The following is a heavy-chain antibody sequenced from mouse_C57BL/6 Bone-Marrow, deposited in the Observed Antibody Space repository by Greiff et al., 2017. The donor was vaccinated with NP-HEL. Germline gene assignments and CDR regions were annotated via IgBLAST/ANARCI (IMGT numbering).Heavy chain of an antibody. V-gene: IGHV5-16*01. D-gene: IGHD1-1*01. CDR1: GFTFSDYY. CDR2: INYDGSST. Sequence: EVMLVESEGGLVQPGSSMKLSCTASGFTFSDYYMAWVRQVPEKGLEWVANINYDGSSTYYLDSLKSRFIISRDNAKNILYLQMSSLKSEDTATYYCARENGVAKGYAMDYWGQGTSVTVSS. J-gene: IGHJ4*01. CDR3: ARENGVAKGYAMDY.